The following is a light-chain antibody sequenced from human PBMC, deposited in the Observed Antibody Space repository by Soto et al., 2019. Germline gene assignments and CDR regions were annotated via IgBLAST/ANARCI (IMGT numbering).Light chain of an antibody. Sequence: DIQMTQSPSTLSASVGDRVTITCRASQSISTWLAWYQQKPGKAPQVLIYQASSLQSGVPSRCSGSGSGTELPLTISSLQPDDFSTYYCQQYYTSSWTFGQGTKVEI. CDR2: QAS. CDR1: QSISTW. V-gene: IGKV1-5*03. CDR3: QQYYTSSWT. J-gene: IGKJ1*01.